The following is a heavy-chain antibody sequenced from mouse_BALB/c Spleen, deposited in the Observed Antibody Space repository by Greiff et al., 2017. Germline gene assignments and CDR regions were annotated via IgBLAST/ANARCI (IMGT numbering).Heavy chain of an antibody. Sequence: EVQLQQSGPELVKPGASVRISCKASGYTFTSYWMHWVKQRPGQGLEWIGAIYPGNSDTSYNQKFKGKAKLTAVTSTSTAYMELSSLTNEDSAVYYCTRRIWSYAMDYWGQGTSVTVSS. V-gene: IGHV1-5*01. CDR3: TRRIWSYAMDY. CDR1: GYTFTSYW. J-gene: IGHJ4*01. CDR2: IYPGNSDT. D-gene: IGHD1-1*02.